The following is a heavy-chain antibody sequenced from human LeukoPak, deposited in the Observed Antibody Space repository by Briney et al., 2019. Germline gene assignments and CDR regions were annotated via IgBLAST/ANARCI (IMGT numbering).Heavy chain of an antibody. V-gene: IGHV3-7*01. D-gene: IGHD2-15*01. CDR3: ATGRSCGTCYLPDY. J-gene: IGHJ4*02. CDR1: GFTFSSQW. Sequence: PGGSQRLSCAASGFTFSSQWMTWVRQAPGKGREGVANINQDGSEKYYVDSVKGRFTISRDNAKNSLYLQMNSLRAEDTAVYHCATGRSCGTCYLPDYWGQGTLVTVSS. CDR2: INQDGSEK.